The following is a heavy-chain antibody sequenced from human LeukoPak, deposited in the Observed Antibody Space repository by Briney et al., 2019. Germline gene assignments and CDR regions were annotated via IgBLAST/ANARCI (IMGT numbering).Heavy chain of an antibody. CDR2: LSGSGGST. D-gene: IGHD3-10*01. CDR1: GFTFSNYA. V-gene: IGHV3-23*01. Sequence: GGSLRLSCAASGFTFSNYAMSWVRQAPGKGLEWVSALSGSGGSTYYADSVKGRFTISRDNSKNTLYLQMNSLRAEDTAVYYCATDAMKRGYYGSGSYQTFDYWGQGTLVTVSS. CDR3: ATDAMKRGYYGSGSYQTFDY. J-gene: IGHJ4*02.